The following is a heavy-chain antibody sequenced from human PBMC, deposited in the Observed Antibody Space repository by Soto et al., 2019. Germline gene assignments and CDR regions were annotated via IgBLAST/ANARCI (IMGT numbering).Heavy chain of an antibody. CDR3: ARDRGCGGDCYNFAY. V-gene: IGHV1-69*08. J-gene: IGHJ4*02. CDR2: IIPILGIA. CDR1: GGTFSSYT. D-gene: IGHD2-21*02. Sequence: QVQLVQSGAEVKKPGSSVKVSCKASGGTFSSYTISWVRQAPGQGLEWMGRIIPILGIANYAQKFQGRVTITADKSTSTAYMELSSLRSEDTAVYYCARDRGCGGDCYNFAYWGQGTLVTVSS.